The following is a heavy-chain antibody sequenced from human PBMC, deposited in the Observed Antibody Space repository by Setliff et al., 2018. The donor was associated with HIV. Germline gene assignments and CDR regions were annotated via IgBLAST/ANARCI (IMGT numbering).Heavy chain of an antibody. CDR1: GDSISSVSYY. CDR2: IFYSETVYYGGRT. V-gene: IGHV4-39*07. CDR3: ARGDPFTDFDS. Sequence: PSETLSLTCTVSGDSISSVSYYWGWIRQPPGKGLEWIGSIFYSETVYYGGRTYYSPSLKSRVTISVDTSKSQFSLKLSSVTAADTAVYYCARGDPFTDFDSWGQGTLVTVSS. D-gene: IGHD3-16*01. J-gene: IGHJ4*02.